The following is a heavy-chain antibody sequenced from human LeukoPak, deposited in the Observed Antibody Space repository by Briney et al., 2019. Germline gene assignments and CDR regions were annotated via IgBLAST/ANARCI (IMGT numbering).Heavy chain of an antibody. Sequence: GRSLRLSCAASGFTFSSYGMHWVRQAPGKGLEWVAVISYDGSNKYYADSVKGRFTISRDNSKNTLYLQMNSLRAEDTAVYYCAKGNRPYYFDYWGQGTLATVSS. CDR3: AKGNRPYYFDY. CDR2: ISYDGSNK. CDR1: GFTFSSYG. V-gene: IGHV3-30*18. D-gene: IGHD1-14*01. J-gene: IGHJ4*02.